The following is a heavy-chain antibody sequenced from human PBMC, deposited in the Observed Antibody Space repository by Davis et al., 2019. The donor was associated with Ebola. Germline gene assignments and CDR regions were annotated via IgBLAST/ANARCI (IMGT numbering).Heavy chain of an antibody. CDR1: GFIFRNWG. D-gene: IGHD5-18*01. J-gene: IGHJ6*03. Sequence: GGSLRLSCAASGFIFRNWGMTWVRQVPGKGLECVAAISMSGGSTAYVDPVKGRFTISRDNSQNTLFLQMTNLRVEDTAVYYCAKDPPPTDIFYHYYMDAWGKGTTVTVSS. CDR3: AKDPPPTDIFYHYYMDA. CDR2: ISMSGGST. V-gene: IGHV3-23*01.